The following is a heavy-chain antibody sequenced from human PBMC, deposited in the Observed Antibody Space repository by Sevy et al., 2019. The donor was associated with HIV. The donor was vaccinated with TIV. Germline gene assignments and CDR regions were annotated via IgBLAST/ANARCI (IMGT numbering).Heavy chain of an antibody. J-gene: IGHJ4*02. CDR2: INHSGST. V-gene: IGHV4-34*01. CDR3: ARGYYYGSGSYYYYFDY. Sequence: SETLSLTCAVYGGSFSGYYWSWIRQPPGKGLEWIGEINHSGSTNYNPSLKSRVTISVDTSKNQFSLKLSSVTAADTAVYYCARGYYYGSGSYYYYFDYRGQGTLVTVSS. CDR1: GGSFSGYY. D-gene: IGHD3-10*01.